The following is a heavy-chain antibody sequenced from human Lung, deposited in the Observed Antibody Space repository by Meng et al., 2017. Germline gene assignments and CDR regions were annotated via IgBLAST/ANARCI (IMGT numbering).Heavy chain of an antibody. V-gene: IGHV4-30-4*01. J-gene: IGHJ2*01. Sequence: QVQLQESGPVPVKPSPTLSLTCTVSGGPISSSNSYWSWIRQPPGKGLEWSGHIYNSGSTYYNPSLKSRITISVDTSKNQFSLKLSSVTAADTAVYYCARGQKGYFDLWGRGTLVTVSS. CDR3: ARGQKGYFDL. CDR1: GGPISSSNSY. CDR2: IYNSGST.